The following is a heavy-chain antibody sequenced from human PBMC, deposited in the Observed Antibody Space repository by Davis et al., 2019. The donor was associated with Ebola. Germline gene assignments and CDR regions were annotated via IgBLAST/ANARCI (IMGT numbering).Heavy chain of an antibody. V-gene: IGHV3-23*01. CDR2: ISGSGGST. Sequence: GESLKISCAASGFTFSSYSMNWVRQAPGKGLEWVSAISGSGGSTYYADSVKGRFTISRDNSKNTLYLQMNSLRAEDTAVYYCARGPYSSSSSPHYYYMDVWGKGTTVTVSS. CDR3: ARGPYSSSSSPHYYYMDV. J-gene: IGHJ6*03. D-gene: IGHD6-6*01. CDR1: GFTFSSYS.